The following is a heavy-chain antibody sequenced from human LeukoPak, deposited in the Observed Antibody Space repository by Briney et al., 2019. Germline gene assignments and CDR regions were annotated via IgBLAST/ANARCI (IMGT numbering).Heavy chain of an antibody. V-gene: IGHV3-48*04. J-gene: IGHJ4*02. CDR1: GFTFSSYS. CDR3: ARDMAYYDSSGFDY. Sequence: PGGSLRLSCAASGFTFSSYSMNWVRQAPGKGLEWVSYISSSSSTIYYADSVKGRFTISRDNAKNSLYLQMNSLRAEDTAVYYCARDMAYYDSSGFDYWGQGTLVTVSS. D-gene: IGHD3-22*01. CDR2: ISSSSSTI.